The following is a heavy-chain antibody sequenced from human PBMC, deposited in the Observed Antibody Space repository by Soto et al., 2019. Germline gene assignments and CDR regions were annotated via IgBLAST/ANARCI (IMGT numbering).Heavy chain of an antibody. CDR2: INHSGST. D-gene: IGHD3-10*01. J-gene: IGHJ5*02. CDR3: ARGNPVLLWFGDLWAFDP. CDR1: GGSFSGYY. V-gene: IGHV4-34*01. Sequence: QVQLQQWGAGLLKPSETLSLTCAVYGGSFSGYYWSWIRQTPWKGMEWSGEINHSGSTNYNQSLKSRVTISVDTSKNQFSLKLSSVTDADTAVYYCARGNPVLLWFGDLWAFDPWGQGTLVTVSS.